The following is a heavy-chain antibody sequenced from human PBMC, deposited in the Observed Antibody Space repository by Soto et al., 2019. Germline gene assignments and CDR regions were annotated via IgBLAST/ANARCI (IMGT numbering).Heavy chain of an antibody. CDR3: ARVTRYCSSTSCYWFDP. J-gene: IGHJ5*02. CDR1: GGSISSGDYY. D-gene: IGHD2-2*01. Sequence: PSETLSLTCTVSGGSISSGDYYWSWIRQPPGKGLEWIGYIYYSGSTYYNPSLKSRVTISVDTSKNQFSLKLSSVTAADTAVYYCARVTRYCSSTSCYWFDPWGQGTLVTVSS. CDR2: IYYSGST. V-gene: IGHV4-30-4*01.